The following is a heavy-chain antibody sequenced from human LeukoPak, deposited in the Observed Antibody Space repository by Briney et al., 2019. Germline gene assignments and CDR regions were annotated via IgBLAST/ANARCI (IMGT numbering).Heavy chain of an antibody. CDR1: GYTFTSYA. Sequence: GASVKVSCKASGYTFTSYAMHWVRQAPGQRLEWMGWINAGNGNTKYSQKFQGRVTITRDTSASTAYMELSSLRSEDTAVYYCARDLFTPSCLGGDCYTLDYWGQGTLVTVSS. CDR2: INAGNGNT. J-gene: IGHJ4*02. D-gene: IGHD2-21*02. V-gene: IGHV1-3*01. CDR3: ARDLFTPSCLGGDCYTLDY.